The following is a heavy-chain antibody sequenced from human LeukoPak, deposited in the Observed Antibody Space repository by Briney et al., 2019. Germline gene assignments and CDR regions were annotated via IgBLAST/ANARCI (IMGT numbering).Heavy chain of an antibody. Sequence: ASVKVSCKASGYTFTSYDINWVRQATGQGLEWMGWMNPNSGNTDYAQKFQGRVTMTRNTSISTAYMELSSLRSGDTAVYYCARGRGGFYYDSSGYYEAWGQGTLVTVSS. D-gene: IGHD3-22*01. CDR3: ARGRGGFYYDSSGYYEA. V-gene: IGHV1-8*01. J-gene: IGHJ5*02. CDR2: MNPNSGNT. CDR1: GYTFTSYD.